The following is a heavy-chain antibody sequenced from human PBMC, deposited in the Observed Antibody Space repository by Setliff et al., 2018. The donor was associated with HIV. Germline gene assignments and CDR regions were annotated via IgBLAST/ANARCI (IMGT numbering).Heavy chain of an antibody. J-gene: IGHJ5*02. CDR2: INWNGGIT. CDR3: ARAPLYDSSGYGFDP. CDR1: GFTFDDYG. Sequence: GSLRLSCAASGFTFDDYGMSWVRQAPGKGLEWVSGINWNGGITGYADSVKGRFTISRDNAKNALYLQMNSLRAEDTALYYCARAPLYDSSGYGFDPWGQGTLVTVSS. D-gene: IGHD3-22*01. V-gene: IGHV3-20*04.